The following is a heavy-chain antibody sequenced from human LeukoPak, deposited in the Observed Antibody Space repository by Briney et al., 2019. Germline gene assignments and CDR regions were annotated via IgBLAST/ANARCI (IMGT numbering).Heavy chain of an antibody. V-gene: IGHV3-23*01. CDR1: GFTFITYA. D-gene: IGHD4-11*01. Sequence: GGSLRLSCVASGFTFITYAVSWVRQAPGKGLEWVSTISGSGGTTYYADSVKGRFTFSRDNSKNTLYLQMNSLRAEDTAVYYCAKSDMTTYNWFDPWGQGTLVTVSS. J-gene: IGHJ5*02. CDR2: ISGSGGTT. CDR3: AKSDMTTYNWFDP.